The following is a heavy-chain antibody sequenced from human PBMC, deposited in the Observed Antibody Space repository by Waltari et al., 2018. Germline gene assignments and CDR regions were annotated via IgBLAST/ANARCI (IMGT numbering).Heavy chain of an antibody. CDR2: IRYDGSNK. Sequence: QVQLVESGGGVVQPGGSLRLSCAASGFTFSSYGMHWVRQAPGKGLEWVAFIRYDGSNKYYADSVKGRFTISRDNSKNTLYLQMNSLRAEDTAVYYCAKDFRYCSSTSCYSYSGYFDYWGQGTLVTVSS. CDR3: AKDFRYCSSTSCYSYSGYFDY. J-gene: IGHJ4*02. V-gene: IGHV3-30*02. CDR1: GFTFSSYG. D-gene: IGHD2-2*02.